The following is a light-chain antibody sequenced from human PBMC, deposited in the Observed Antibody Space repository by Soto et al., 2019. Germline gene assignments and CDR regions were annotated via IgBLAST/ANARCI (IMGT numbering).Light chain of an antibody. CDR1: QSISTW. CDR2: DAS. V-gene: IGKV1-5*01. J-gene: IGKJ1*01. CDR3: QQYSTYPWT. Sequence: TQSPGTLSLSPGERATLSCRASQSISTWLAWYQQKPGKAPKLLIFDASSLESRVSSRFSGRGSGTQFTLTISSLQPDDFATYYCQQYSTYPWTFGQGAKVEFK.